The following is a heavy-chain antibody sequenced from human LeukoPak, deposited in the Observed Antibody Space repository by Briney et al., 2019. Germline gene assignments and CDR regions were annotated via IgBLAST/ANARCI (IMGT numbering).Heavy chain of an antibody. CDR2: INPNSGGT. CDR1: GYTFTGYY. CDR3: ARVISGSYWTVFDY. J-gene: IGHJ4*02. V-gene: IGHV1-2*02. D-gene: IGHD1-26*01. Sequence: ASVKVSCKAAGYTFTGYYMHWVRQAPGQGLEWMGWINPNSGGTNYAQKFQGRVTMTRDTSISTAYMELSRLRSDDTAVYYCARVISGSYWTVFDYWGQGTLVTVSS.